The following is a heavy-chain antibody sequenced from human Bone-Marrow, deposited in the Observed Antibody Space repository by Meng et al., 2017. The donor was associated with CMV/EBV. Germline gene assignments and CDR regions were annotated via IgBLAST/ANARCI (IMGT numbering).Heavy chain of an antibody. D-gene: IGHD2-2*01. CDR2: INPNSGGT. J-gene: IGHJ4*02. V-gene: IGHV1-2*02. Sequence: ASVKVSCKASGYTFTGYYMHWVRQAPGQGLEWMGWINPNSGGTNYAQKFQGRVTMTRDTSISTAYMELSRLRSDDTAVYYCAGRLMLGCSSTSCYGPSSPMDYWGQGTLVTVSS. CDR1: GYTFTGYY. CDR3: AGRLMLGCSSTSCYGPSSPMDY.